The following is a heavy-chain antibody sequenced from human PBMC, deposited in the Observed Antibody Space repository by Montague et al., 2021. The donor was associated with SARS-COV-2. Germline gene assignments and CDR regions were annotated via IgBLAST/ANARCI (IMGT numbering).Heavy chain of an antibody. Sequence: SLRLSCAASGFIFSNYAVSWVRQAPGKGLEWVSTISSIGNTHYTDAVTGRFTISRDNSKNSVYLHVDNLRADDTAVYYRATWMDIHFDHWGQGTPVTVSS. D-gene: IGHD5-12*01. V-gene: IGHV3-23*01. J-gene: IGHJ4*02. CDR3: ATWMDIHFDH. CDR2: ISSIGNT. CDR1: GFIFSNYA.